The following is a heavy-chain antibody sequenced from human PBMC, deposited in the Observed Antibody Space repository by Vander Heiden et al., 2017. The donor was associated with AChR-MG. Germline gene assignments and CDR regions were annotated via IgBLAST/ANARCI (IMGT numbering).Heavy chain of an antibody. Sequence: EVQLLESGGGLGQPGGSLRLSCAAPGFTFSSYGMTWVRQAPGRGVEWVSLISDSGTRTYYADSVKGRFTISRDNSKNMVYLQMNSLRADDTAVYYCTKDPGQWRNIDYWGQGTLVTVSS. CDR3: TKDPGQWRNIDY. D-gene: IGHD2-8*01. J-gene: IGHJ4*02. CDR1: GFTFSSYG. V-gene: IGHV3-23*01. CDR2: ISDSGTRT.